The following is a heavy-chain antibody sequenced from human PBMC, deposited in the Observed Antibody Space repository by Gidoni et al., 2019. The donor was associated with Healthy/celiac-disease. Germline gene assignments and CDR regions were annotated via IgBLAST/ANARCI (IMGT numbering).Heavy chain of an antibody. J-gene: IGHJ4*02. D-gene: IGHD2-21*02. CDR1: GFTFDDYA. V-gene: IGHV3-43*02. CDR2: ISGDGGST. CDR3: AKDKQPGGNSDYFDY. Sequence: EVQLVESGGGVVQHGGSVRLSCAASGFTFDDYAMHWVRQAPGKGLEWVSLISGDGGSTYYADSVKGRFTISRDNSKNSLYLQMNSLRTEDTALYYCAKDKQPGGNSDYFDYWGQGTLVTVSS.